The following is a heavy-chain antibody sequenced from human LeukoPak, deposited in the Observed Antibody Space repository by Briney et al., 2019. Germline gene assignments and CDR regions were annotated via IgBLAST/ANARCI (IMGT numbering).Heavy chain of an antibody. Sequence: GASVKVSCKASGYTFTSYYMHWVRQAPGQGLEWMGIINASGGSTSYAQKFQGRVTMTRDTSTSTLYIELSSLRSENTAVYYCARDRHIVVVMATEDALVIWGQGRMVSVSS. J-gene: IGHJ3*02. CDR2: INASGGST. V-gene: IGHV1-46*03. D-gene: IGHD2-21*01. CDR1: GYTFTSYY. CDR3: ARDRHIVVVMATEDALVI.